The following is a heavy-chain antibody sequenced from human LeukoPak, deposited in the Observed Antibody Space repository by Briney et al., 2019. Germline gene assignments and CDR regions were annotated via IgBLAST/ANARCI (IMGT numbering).Heavy chain of an antibody. CDR1: GGSFSGYY. V-gene: IGHV4-34*01. CDR3: ARALMTLVRGVPRTTWFHP. D-gene: IGHD3-10*01. Sequence: SETLSLTCAGFGGSFSGYYWTWVRQAPGKGLEWIGEINESGTTNYNASLNNRVAISVDTSKNQFSLKLTSLTAADTAVFYCARALMTLVRGVPRTTWFHPWGQGTLVTVSS. CDR2: INESGTT. J-gene: IGHJ5*02.